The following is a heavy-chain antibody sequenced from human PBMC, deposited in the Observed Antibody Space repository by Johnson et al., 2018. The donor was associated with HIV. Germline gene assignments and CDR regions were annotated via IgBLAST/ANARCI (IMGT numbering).Heavy chain of an antibody. V-gene: IGHV3-30-3*01. CDR3: AKDFVTHGAFDI. CDR1: GFTFSSYA. Sequence: QVQLVESGGGVVKPGRSLRLSCAASGFTFSSYAMHWVRQAPGKGLEWVAVISYDGSNKYYADSVKGRFTISRDNSKNTLYLQMNSLRAEDTAVYYCAKDFVTHGAFDIWGQGTMVTVSS. D-gene: IGHD2-21*01. CDR2: ISYDGSNK. J-gene: IGHJ3*02.